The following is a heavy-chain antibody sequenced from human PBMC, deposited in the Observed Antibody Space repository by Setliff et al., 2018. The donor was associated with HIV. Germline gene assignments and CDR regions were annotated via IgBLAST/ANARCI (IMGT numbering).Heavy chain of an antibody. CDR3: ARYSTLTTNFDY. CDR2: IYHSGTT. V-gene: IGHV4-38-2*01. J-gene: IGHJ4*02. Sequence: SETLSLTCGVSGLSISSGYYWGWLRQPPGKGLEWIGSIYHSGTTYYNLSLKSRVTISVDTSKNQFSLNLRSVTAADTAVYYCARYSTLTTNFDYWGQGTLVTVSS. CDR1: GLSISSGYY. D-gene: IGHD4-17*01.